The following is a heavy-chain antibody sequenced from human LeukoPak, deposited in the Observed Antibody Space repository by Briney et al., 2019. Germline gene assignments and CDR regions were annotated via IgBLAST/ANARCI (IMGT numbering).Heavy chain of an antibody. J-gene: IGHJ4*02. D-gene: IGHD3-22*01. V-gene: IGHV1-18*01. CDR2: SSAYNGNT. CDR3: AREPQPYYYDSSGPKGDY. CDR1: GYTFTSYG. Sequence: ASVKVSCKASGYTFTSYGSSWVRQAPGQGLEWMGWSSAYNGNTNYAQKLQGSVTMTTDTSTSTAYMELRSLRSDDKAVYYCAREPQPYYYDSSGPKGDYWGQGTLVTVSS.